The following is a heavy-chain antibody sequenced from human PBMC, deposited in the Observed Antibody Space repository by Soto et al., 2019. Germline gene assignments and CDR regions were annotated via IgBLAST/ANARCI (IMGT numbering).Heavy chain of an antibody. Sequence: QVQLVQSGAEVKNPGASVKLSCKASGYTFTSFYIHWVRQAPGQGLEWMAIINPNGGSTNYAPNLQGRVTLTRDTSTNTVDIELSSLGSEDTAAFYCARGLTSGDYWGQGTLVTVSS. CDR1: GYTFTSFY. V-gene: IGHV1-46*01. D-gene: IGHD7-27*01. J-gene: IGHJ4*02. CDR3: ARGLTSGDY. CDR2: INPNGGST.